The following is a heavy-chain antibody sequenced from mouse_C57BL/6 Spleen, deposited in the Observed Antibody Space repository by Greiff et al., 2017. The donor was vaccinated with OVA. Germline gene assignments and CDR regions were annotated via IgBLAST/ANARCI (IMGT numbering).Heavy chain of an antibody. D-gene: IGHD2-2*01. J-gene: IGHJ1*03. CDR1: GYAFTNYL. V-gene: IGHV1-54*01. CDR2: INPGSGGT. Sequence: QVQLKQSGAELVRPGTSVKVSCKASGYAFTNYLIEWVKQRPGQGLEWIGVINPGSGGTNYNEKFKGKATLTADKSSSTAYMQLSSLTSEDSAVYFCARRGVVTTGFYWYFDVWGTGTTVTVSS. CDR3: ARRGVVTTGFYWYFDV.